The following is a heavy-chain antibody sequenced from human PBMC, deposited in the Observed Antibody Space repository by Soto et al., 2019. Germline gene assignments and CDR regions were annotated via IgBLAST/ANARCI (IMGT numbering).Heavy chain of an antibody. CDR1: GASISRDH. CDR3: ATYTSDGGGRGY. Sequence: SGTLSLTCSVSGASISRDHWNWIRQPPGKGLEWIGEYSGSTNYNPSLKSRVTISVDTSKNQFSLKLSSVTAADTAVYFCATYTSDGGGRGYWGQGTLVTVSS. CDR2: EYSGST. D-gene: IGHD6-19*01. J-gene: IGHJ4*02. V-gene: IGHV4-59*08.